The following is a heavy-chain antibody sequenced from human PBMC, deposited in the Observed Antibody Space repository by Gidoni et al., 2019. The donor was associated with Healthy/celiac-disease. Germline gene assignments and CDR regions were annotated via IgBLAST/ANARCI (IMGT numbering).Heavy chain of an antibody. CDR2: IYYSGST. D-gene: IGHD3-22*01. CDR1: GGSISSGGYY. J-gene: IGHJ6*02. Sequence: QVQLQESGPGLVKPSQTLSLTCTVSGGSISSGGYYWSWIRQHPGKGLEWIGYIYYSGSTYYNPSLKSRVTISVDTSKNQFSLKLSSVTAADTAVYYCARDQGSGYYYYYYGMDVWGQGTTVTVSS. V-gene: IGHV4-31*03. CDR3: ARDQGSGYYYYYYGMDV.